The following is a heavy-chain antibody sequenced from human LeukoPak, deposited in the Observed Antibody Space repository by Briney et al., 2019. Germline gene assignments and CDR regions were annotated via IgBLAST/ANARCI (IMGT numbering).Heavy chain of an antibody. V-gene: IGHV1-2*02. CDR1: GYTFTGYY. J-gene: IGHJ5*02. Sequence: GASVKVSCKASGYTFTGYYMHWVRQAPGQGLEWMGWINPNSGGTSYAQKFQGRVTMTRDTSISTAYMELSWLRSDDTAVYYCARDHDAVRFDPWGQGTLFTVSP. CDR2: INPNSGGT. D-gene: IGHD4-11*01. CDR3: ARDHDAVRFDP.